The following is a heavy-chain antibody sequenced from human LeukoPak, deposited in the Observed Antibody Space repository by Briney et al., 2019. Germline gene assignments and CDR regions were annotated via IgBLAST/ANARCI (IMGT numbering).Heavy chain of an antibody. V-gene: IGHV4-4*07. CDR1: GGSISSYY. Sequence: SETLSLTCTVSGGSISSYYWSWIRQPPGKGLEWIGRIHSGGTTNYNPSLMSRVTLSIDKSKKHISLTLTSVTAADTAVYYCARDNGSGYTRGYEHYFYYLDVWGKGTTVTVSS. D-gene: IGHD2-2*01. J-gene: IGHJ6*03. CDR3: ARDNGSGYTRGYEHYFYYLDV. CDR2: IHSGGTT.